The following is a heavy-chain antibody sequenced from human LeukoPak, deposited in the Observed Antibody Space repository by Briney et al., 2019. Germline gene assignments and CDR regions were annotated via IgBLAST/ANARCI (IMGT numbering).Heavy chain of an antibody. D-gene: IGHD6-19*01. CDR2: IYPGGNI. J-gene: IGHJ4*02. CDR3: AKDRVYRGWLFDY. CDR1: EVTVTSNY. Sequence: GGSLRLSCAASEVTVTSNYMSWVRQAPGKGLQWVSVIYPGGNIYYADSVKGRFIISRDNSKNTLYLQMNSLRAEDTAVYYCAKDRVYRGWLFDYWGQGTLVTVSS. V-gene: IGHV3-53*01.